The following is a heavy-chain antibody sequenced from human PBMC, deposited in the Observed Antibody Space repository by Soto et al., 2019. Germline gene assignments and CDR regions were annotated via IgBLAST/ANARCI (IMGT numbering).Heavy chain of an antibody. CDR1: GFTFSSYS. J-gene: IGHJ4*02. CDR3: ARDGRPTLDYITDY. Sequence: GGSLRLSCAASGFTFSSYSMNWVRQAPGKGLEWVSYISSSSSTIYYADSVKGRFTISRDNAKNSLYLQMNSLRAEDTAVYYCARDGRPTLDYITDYWGQGTLVTAPQ. D-gene: IGHD4-4*01. V-gene: IGHV3-48*01. CDR2: ISSSSSTI.